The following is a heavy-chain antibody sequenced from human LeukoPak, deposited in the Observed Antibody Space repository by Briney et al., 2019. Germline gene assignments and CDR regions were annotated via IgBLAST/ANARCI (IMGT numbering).Heavy chain of an antibody. CDR3: ATDFRNNYDILTGYYFTGDAFDI. D-gene: IGHD3-9*01. Sequence: ASVEVSCKVSGYTLTELSMHWVRQAPGKGLEWMGGFDPEDGETIYAQKFQGRVTMTEDTSTDTAYMELSSLRSEDTAVYYCATDFRNNYDILTGYYFTGDAFDIWGQGTMVTVSS. J-gene: IGHJ3*02. CDR2: FDPEDGET. V-gene: IGHV1-24*01. CDR1: GYTLTELS.